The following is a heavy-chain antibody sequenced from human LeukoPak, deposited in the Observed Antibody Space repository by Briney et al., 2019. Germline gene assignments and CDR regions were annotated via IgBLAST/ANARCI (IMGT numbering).Heavy chain of an antibody. CDR2: IIPIFGTA. V-gene: IGHV1-69*13. D-gene: IGHD3-16*01. J-gene: IGHJ4*02. CDR1: GYTFTSYG. CDR3: ARNIRFGGNYYFDY. Sequence: SVKVSCKASGYTFTSYGISWVRQAPGQGLEWMGGIIPIFGTANYAQKFQGRVTITADESTSTAYMELSSLKSEDTAVYYCARNIRFGGNYYFDYWGQGTLVTVSS.